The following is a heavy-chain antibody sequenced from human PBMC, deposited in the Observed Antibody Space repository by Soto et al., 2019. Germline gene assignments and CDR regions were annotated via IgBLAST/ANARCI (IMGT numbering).Heavy chain of an antibody. CDR2: INHSGST. CDR3: ARARLVWGSYRPYYFDY. V-gene: IGHV4-34*01. D-gene: IGHD3-16*02. CDR1: GGSFSGYY. J-gene: IGHJ4*02. Sequence: ASETLSLTCAVYGGSFSGYYWSWIRQPPGKGLEWIGEINHSGSTNYNPSLKSRVTISVDTSKNQFSLKLSSVTAADTAVCYCARARLVWGSYRPYYFDYWGQGTLVTVSS.